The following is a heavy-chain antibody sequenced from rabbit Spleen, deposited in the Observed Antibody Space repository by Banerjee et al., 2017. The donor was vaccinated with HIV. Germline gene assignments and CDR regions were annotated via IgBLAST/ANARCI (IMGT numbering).Heavy chain of an antibody. CDR1: GFSFNSGYD. CDR2: LYAGGSGST. J-gene: IGHJ6*01. CDR3: ARDTSSSFSSYGMDL. V-gene: IGHV1S40*01. D-gene: IGHD1-1*01. Sequence: QSLEESGGGLVKPGAALTLTCKASGFSFNSGYDMCWVRQAPGKGLEWIACLYAGGSGSTYSATWAKGRFTISKTSSTTVTLQMTSLTVADTATYFCARDTSSSFSSYGMDLWGQGTLVTVS.